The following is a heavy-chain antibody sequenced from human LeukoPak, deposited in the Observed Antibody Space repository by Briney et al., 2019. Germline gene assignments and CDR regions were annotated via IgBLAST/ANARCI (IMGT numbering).Heavy chain of an antibody. CDR2: IESDGTKE. CDR3: AKEGSGWYYLDY. J-gene: IGHJ4*02. CDR1: GFRFSSYD. D-gene: IGHD6-19*01. Sequence: GGSLRLSCAASGFRFSSYDIHWVRQAPGKGLEWVTFIESDGTKEYYADSVKGRFTISRDNSKNTVYVQMNTLRAEDTAVYYCAKEGSGWYYLDYWGQGTVVTVFS. V-gene: IGHV3-30*02.